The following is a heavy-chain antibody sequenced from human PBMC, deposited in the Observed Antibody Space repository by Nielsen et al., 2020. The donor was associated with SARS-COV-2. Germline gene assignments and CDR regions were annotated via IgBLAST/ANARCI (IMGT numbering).Heavy chain of an antibody. Sequence: GESLKISCAASGFIVSNKYMNWVRQAPGKGLEWVASITMSGAYMYYADSVRGRFTVSRDNAENSLYLQMNSLRDEDTAVYYCARDQDGGAATSNWYFDLWGRGTLVIVSS. J-gene: IGHJ2*01. CDR2: ITMSGAYM. D-gene: IGHD6-25*01. CDR3: ARDQDGGAATSNWYFDL. CDR1: GFIVSNKY. V-gene: IGHV3-21*01.